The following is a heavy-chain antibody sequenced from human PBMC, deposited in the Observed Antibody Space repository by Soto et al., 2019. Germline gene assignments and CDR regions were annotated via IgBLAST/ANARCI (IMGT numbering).Heavy chain of an antibody. J-gene: IGHJ6*02. D-gene: IGHD2-2*01. Sequence: LSLTCAVSGYSISSGNYWAWIRQPPGRGLEWIGSLYHIGSTHYNTSLKSRVTISVDTSKNHFSLELSSVTAADTAIYYCRSSTSCYDESCVDVWGQGTMVTDSS. CDR2: LYHIGST. CDR3: RSSTSCYDESCVDV. CDR1: GYSISSGNY. V-gene: IGHV4-38-2*01.